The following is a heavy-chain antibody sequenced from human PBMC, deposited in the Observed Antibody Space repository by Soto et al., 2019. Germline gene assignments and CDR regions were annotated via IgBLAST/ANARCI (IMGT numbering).Heavy chain of an antibody. CDR2: IIPIFGTA. CDR1: GGTFSSYA. D-gene: IGHD3-9*01. Sequence: ASVKVSCKASGGTFSSYAISWVRQAPGRGLEWMGGIIPIFGTANYAQKFQGRVTITADESTSTAYMELSSLRSEDTAVYYCARDQGLRYFDWFPEGPYYYGMDVWGQGTTVTVSS. V-gene: IGHV1-69*13. J-gene: IGHJ6*02. CDR3: ARDQGLRYFDWFPEGPYYYGMDV.